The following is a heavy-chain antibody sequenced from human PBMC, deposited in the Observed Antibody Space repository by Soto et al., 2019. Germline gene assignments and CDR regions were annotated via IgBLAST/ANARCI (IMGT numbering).Heavy chain of an antibody. J-gene: IGHJ4*02. Sequence: QVQLQESGPGLVKPSQTLSLTCTVSGGSISSGGYYWSWVRQHPGKGLEWIGYIYYSGSTYYNPSLTSRVTVSVDPSKNQFSLKLSSVTAADTAVYYCARGDGDYPYASCDYWGQGTLVTVSS. D-gene: IGHD4-17*01. CDR2: IYYSGST. CDR3: ARGDGDYPYASCDY. CDR1: GGSISSGGYY. V-gene: IGHV4-31*03.